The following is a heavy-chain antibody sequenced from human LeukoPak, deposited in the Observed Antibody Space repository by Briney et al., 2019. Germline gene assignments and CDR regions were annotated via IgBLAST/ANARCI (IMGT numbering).Heavy chain of an antibody. CDR1: GYSISSGYY. J-gene: IGHJ4*02. D-gene: IGHD3-10*01. Sequence: SETLSLTCAVSGYSISSGYYWGWIRQPPGKGLEWIGSIYHSGSTYYNPSLKSRVTISVDTSKNQFSLKLSSVTAADTAVYYCARDLWFGAFDYCGQGTLVTVSS. CDR3: ARDLWFGAFDY. V-gene: IGHV4-38-2*02. CDR2: IYHSGST.